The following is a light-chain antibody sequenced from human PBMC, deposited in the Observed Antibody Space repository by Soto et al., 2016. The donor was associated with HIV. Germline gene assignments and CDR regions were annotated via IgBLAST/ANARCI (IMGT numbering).Light chain of an antibody. CDR2: KGS. V-gene: IGKV1-5*03. J-gene: IGKJ4*01. CDR3: QQYNSYPIT. CDR1: QSISSW. Sequence: DIQMTQSPSTLSASVGDRVTITCRASQSISSWLAWYQQKAGKAPKLLIYKGSSLESGVPSRFSGSGSGTDFTLTISSLQPEDFATYYCQQYNSYPITFGGGTKVEIK.